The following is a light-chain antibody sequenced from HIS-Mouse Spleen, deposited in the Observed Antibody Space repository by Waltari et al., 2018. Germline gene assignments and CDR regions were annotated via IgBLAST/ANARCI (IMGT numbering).Light chain of an antibody. CDR1: ALPKKY. V-gene: IGLV3-10*01. Sequence: SYELTQPPSVSVSPGQTARITCSGDALPKKYAYWYQQKSGQDPVLVIYEDSKLPSGIPGGFSGYSSGTMATLTISGAQVEDEADYYCYSTDSSGNHRVFGGGTKLTVL. CDR3: YSTDSSGNHRV. J-gene: IGLJ2*01. CDR2: EDS.